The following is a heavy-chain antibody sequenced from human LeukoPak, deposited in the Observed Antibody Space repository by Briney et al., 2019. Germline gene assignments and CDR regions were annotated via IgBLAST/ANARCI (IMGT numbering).Heavy chain of an antibody. CDR2: IYYSGST. D-gene: IGHD1-26*01. V-gene: IGHV4-39*01. Sequence: SETLSLTCTVSGGSISGSSYYWGWIRQPPGKGLEWIGIIYYSGSTYCNPSLKSRVTISVDTSKNQFSLKLSSVTAADTAVYYCARLHVGSYSRVDYWGQGTLVTVPS. J-gene: IGHJ4*02. CDR1: GGSISGSSYY. CDR3: ARLHVGSYSRVDY.